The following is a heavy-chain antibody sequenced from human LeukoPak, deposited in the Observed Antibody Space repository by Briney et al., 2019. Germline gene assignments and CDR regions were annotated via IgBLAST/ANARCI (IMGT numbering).Heavy chain of an antibody. CDR3: ARGDSTWTFIDY. V-gene: IGHV3-13*01. CDR2: IGTAGDT. D-gene: IGHD6-13*01. J-gene: IGHJ4*02. CDR1: GFTLSPHA. Sequence: GGSLRLSCAASGFTLSPHAMHWVRQSTEKGLEWLSGIGTAGDTHYADSVKGRFIISRDIAGNSLYLQLNSLRAGDTAVYYCARGDSTWTFIDYWGQGALVTVSS.